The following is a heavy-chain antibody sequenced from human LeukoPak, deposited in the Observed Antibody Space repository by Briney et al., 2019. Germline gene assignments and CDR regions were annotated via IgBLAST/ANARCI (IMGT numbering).Heavy chain of an antibody. CDR3: ARVSLDY. Sequence: ASVKVSCKASGYTFNNYAISWVRQAPGQGLEWMGWISAYNGNTNYAQNFQGRVTMTTDTSTSTAYMELRSLRSDDTAVYYCARVSLDYWGQGTLVTVSS. CDR2: ISAYNGNT. V-gene: IGHV1-18*01. CDR1: GYTFNNYA. J-gene: IGHJ4*02.